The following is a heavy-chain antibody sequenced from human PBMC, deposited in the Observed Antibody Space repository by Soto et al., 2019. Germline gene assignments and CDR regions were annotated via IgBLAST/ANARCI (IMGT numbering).Heavy chain of an antibody. CDR2: ISYDGSNK. V-gene: IGHV3-30-3*01. D-gene: IGHD3-16*02. Sequence: GGSLRLSCAASGFTFGSYAMHWVRQAPGKGLEWVAVISYDGSNKYYADSVKGRFTISRDNSKNTLYLQMNSLRAEDTAVYYCARDQAYDYVWGSYRYYYYYGMDVWGQGTTVTVSS. J-gene: IGHJ6*02. CDR1: GFTFGSYA. CDR3: ARDQAYDYVWGSYRYYYYYGMDV.